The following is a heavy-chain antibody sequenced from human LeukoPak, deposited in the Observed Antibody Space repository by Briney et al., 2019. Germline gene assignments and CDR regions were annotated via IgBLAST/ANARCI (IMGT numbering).Heavy chain of an antibody. J-gene: IGHJ4*02. CDR1: GFTFSNYT. CDR3: AKSSIDDSSGYYYDYYFDY. CDR2: ITSGGGST. V-gene: IGHV3-23*01. Sequence: GGSLRLSCGASGFTFSNYTMNWVRRAPGKGLEWVSGITSGGGSTHYADSVKGRFTMSRDNAKNTLYLQMNSLRAEDTAVYYCAKSSIDDSSGYYYDYYFDYWGQGTLVTVSS. D-gene: IGHD3-22*01.